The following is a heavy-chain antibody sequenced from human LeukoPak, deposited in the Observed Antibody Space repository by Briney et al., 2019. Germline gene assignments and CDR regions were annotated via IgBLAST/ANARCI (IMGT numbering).Heavy chain of an antibody. J-gene: IGHJ5*02. Sequence: PSETLSLTCAVSGASISSGDWWSWVRQPPGKGLEWIGEIHHSATSIYNPSLTSRVTISADKSKNQFSLKVTSVTAADTAVYYCASLMGSGNWYSWFDPWGQGTLVTVSS. CDR3: ASLMGSGNWYSWFDP. V-gene: IGHV4-4*02. CDR2: IHHSATS. CDR1: GASISSGDW. D-gene: IGHD6-19*01.